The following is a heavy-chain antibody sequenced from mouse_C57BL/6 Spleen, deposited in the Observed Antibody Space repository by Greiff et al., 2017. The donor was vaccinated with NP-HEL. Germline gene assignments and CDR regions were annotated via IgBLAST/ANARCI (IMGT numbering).Heavy chain of an antibody. CDR3: ARVGGYDSWFAY. CDR2: IDPSDSYT. Sequence: QVQLKQPGAELVMPGASVKLSCKASGYTFTSYWMHWVKQRPGQGLEWIGEIDPSDSYTNYNQKFKGKSTLTVDKSSSTAYMQLSSLTSEDSAVYYCARVGGYDSWFAYWGQGTLVTVSA. J-gene: IGHJ3*01. D-gene: IGHD2-4*01. CDR1: GYTFTSYW. V-gene: IGHV1-69*01.